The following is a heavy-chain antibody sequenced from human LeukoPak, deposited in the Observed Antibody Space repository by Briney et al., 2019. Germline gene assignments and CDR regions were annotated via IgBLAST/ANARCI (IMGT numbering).Heavy chain of an antibody. CDR1: GGSISSYY. CDR2: IYYSGST. J-gene: IGHJ5*02. V-gene: IGHV4-59*01. Sequence: SETLSLTCTVSGGSISSYYWSWIRQPPGKGLEWIGHIYYSGSTNYNPSLKSRVTISVDTSKNQFSLKLSSVTAADTAVYYCARGGNYWYNWFDPWGQGTLVTVSS. D-gene: IGHD1-7*01. CDR3: ARGGNYWYNWFDP.